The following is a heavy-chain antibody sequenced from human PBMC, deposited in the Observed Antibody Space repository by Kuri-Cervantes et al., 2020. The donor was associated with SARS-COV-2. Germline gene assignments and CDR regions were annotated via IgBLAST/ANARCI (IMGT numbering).Heavy chain of an antibody. J-gene: IGHJ4*02. CDR2: IYYSGST. Sequence: SETLSLTCTVSGGSISSSSYYWGWIRQPPGKGLEWIGSIYYSGSTYYNPSLKSRVTISVDTSKNQFSRKLSSVTAADTAVYYCARHARGWYRDDYWGQGPLVTVSS. V-gene: IGHV4-39*01. CDR1: GGSISSSSYY. D-gene: IGHD6-19*01. CDR3: ARHARGWYRDDY.